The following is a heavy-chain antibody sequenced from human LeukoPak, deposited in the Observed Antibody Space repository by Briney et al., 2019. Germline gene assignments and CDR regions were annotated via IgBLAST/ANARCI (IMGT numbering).Heavy chain of an antibody. CDR2: ISGSGGST. CDR3: AKDREQLASIYFDY. CDR1: GFTFINYW. V-gene: IGHV3-23*01. Sequence: GGSLRLSCVASGFTFINYWMSWVRQAPGKGLEWVSAISGSGGSTYYADSVKGRFTISRDNSKNTLYLQMNSLRAEDTAVYYCAKDREQLASIYFDYWGQGTLVTVSS. J-gene: IGHJ4*02. D-gene: IGHD6-13*01.